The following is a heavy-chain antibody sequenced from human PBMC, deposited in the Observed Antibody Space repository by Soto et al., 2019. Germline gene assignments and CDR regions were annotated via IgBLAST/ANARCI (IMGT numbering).Heavy chain of an antibody. J-gene: IGHJ4*02. CDR3: ARQIVVVPAAVYHFDY. CDR2: IYYSGST. CDR1: GGSISSGGYY. D-gene: IGHD2-2*01. Sequence: QVQLQESGPGLVKPSQTLSLTCTVSGGSISSGGYYWSWIRQHPGKGLEWIGYIYYSGSTYYNPSLKSRVTISVDTSKNQFSLKLSSVTAADTAVYYCARQIVVVPAAVYHFDYWGQGTLVTVSS. V-gene: IGHV4-31*03.